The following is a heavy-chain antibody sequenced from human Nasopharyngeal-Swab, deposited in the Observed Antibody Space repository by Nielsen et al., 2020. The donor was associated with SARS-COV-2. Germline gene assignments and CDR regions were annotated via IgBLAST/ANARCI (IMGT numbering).Heavy chain of an antibody. Sequence: GESLKISCAASGFTFSSYAMHWVRQAPGKGLEWVAVISYDGSNKYYADSVKGRFTISRDNSKNTLYLQMNSLRAEDTAVYYCARAKGYSYAFDYWGQGTLVTVSS. CDR1: GFTFSSYA. V-gene: IGHV3-30-3*01. J-gene: IGHJ4*02. CDR3: ARAKGYSYAFDY. D-gene: IGHD5-18*01. CDR2: ISYDGSNK.